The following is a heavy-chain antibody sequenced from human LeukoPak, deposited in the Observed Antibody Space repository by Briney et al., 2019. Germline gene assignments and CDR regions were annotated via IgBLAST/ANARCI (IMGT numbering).Heavy chain of an antibody. D-gene: IGHD1-26*01. CDR3: AKSPLVGATYYYYYMDV. J-gene: IGHJ6*03. CDR2: IRYDGSNK. V-gene: IGHV3-30*02. CDR1: GFTFSSYG. Sequence: GGSLRLSCAASGFTFSSYGMHWVRQAPGKGLEWVAFIRYDGSNKYYADSVKGRFTISRDNSKNTLYLQMNSLRAEDTAVYYCAKSPLVGATYYYYYMDVWGKGTTVTISS.